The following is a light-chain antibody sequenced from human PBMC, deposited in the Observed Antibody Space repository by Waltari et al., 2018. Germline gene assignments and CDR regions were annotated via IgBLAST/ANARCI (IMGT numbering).Light chain of an antibody. CDR2: AAS. CDR1: QSVSSN. Sequence: LSVSPGERVTLSCRASQSVSSNLAWYQQKPGQAPRVLIYAASTRATGIPARFSGSGSGTEFTLTISSLQSEDFAVYYCQQYNNWPPMYTFGQGTKLEIK. V-gene: IGKV3-15*01. CDR3: QQYNNWPPMYT. J-gene: IGKJ2*01.